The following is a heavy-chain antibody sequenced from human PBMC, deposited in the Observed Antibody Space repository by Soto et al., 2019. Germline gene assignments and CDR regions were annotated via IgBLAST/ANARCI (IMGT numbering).Heavy chain of an antibody. CDR1: EYSFTGYW. CDR2: IDPSDSYT. D-gene: IGHD3-22*01. Sequence: EVQLVQSGAEVKKPGESLRISGKGSEYSFTGYWIGWVRRMPGKGLVWMGRIDPSDSYTNYTPSFQGTVTISADKSISTAYLQWSSLKASDTAMYYCASHLLDYYDSSGYCHWGQGTLVTVSS. V-gene: IGHV5-10-1*03. J-gene: IGHJ4*02. CDR3: ASHLLDYYDSSGYCH.